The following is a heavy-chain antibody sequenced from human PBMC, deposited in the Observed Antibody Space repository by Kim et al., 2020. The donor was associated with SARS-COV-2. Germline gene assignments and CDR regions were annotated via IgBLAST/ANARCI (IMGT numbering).Heavy chain of an antibody. CDR2: ISNSGSTI. CDR3: ARNKRYFDL. CDR1: GFTSSDYY. Sequence: GGSLRLSCAASGFTSSDYYMTWIRQAPGKGLEWVSCISNSGSTIYYADSVKGRFTISRDNAKNSLYLEMNSLRAEDTAVYFCARNKRYFDLWGRGTLVTVSS. J-gene: IGHJ2*01. V-gene: IGHV3-11*01.